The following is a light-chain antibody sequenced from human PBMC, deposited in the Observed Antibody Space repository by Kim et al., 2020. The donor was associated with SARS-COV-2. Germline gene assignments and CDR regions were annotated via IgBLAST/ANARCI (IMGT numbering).Light chain of an antibody. V-gene: IGKV1-39*01. J-gene: IGKJ2*01. CDR3: QQSYTTPYT. CDR1: HSISNY. CDR2: TAS. Sequence: SASVRDRVTITCRASHSISNYLNWYLQKPGKAPKLLIYTASSLQSGVPSRFSGGGSGTDFTLTISSLQPEEFATYYCQQSYTTPYTFGQGTKLEIK.